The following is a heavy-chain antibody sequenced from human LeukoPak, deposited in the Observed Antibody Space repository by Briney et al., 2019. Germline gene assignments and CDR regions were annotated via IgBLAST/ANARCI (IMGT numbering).Heavy chain of an antibody. CDR2: IIPIFGTA. CDR3: ARARGYQLPLFY. V-gene: IGHV1-69*05. D-gene: IGHD2-2*01. CDR1: GGTFSSYA. Sequence: SVKVSCKASGGTFSSYAISWVRQAPGQGLEWMGGIIPIFGTANYAQKFQGRVTITTDESTSTAYTELSSLRSEDTAVYYCARARGYQLPLFYWGQGTLVTVSS. J-gene: IGHJ4*02.